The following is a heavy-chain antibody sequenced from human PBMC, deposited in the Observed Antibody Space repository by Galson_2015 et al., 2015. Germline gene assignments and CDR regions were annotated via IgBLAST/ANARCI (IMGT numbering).Heavy chain of an antibody. Sequence: SLRLSCAASGFTFSSYAMSWVRQAPGKGLEWVSAISGSGGSTYYADSVKGRFTISRDNSKNTLYLQMNSLRAEDTAVYYCATGSLYGSSVLGYCGHGTLVPVSS. CDR3: ATGSLYGSSVLGY. CDR1: GFTFSSYA. J-gene: IGHJ4*01. CDR2: ISGSGGST. V-gene: IGHV3-23*01. D-gene: IGHD6-19*01.